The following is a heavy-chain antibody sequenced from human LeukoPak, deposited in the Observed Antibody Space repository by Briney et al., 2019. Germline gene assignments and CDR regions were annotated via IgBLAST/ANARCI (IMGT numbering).Heavy chain of an antibody. D-gene: IGHD3-22*01. CDR3: ARVNYYVSNSLDF. CDR2: ISPNTGGT. CDR1: GYTFTAYD. V-gene: IGHV1-2*02. Sequence: ASVNVSCKTSGYTFTAYDIHWVRQAPGQGLEWIGWISPNTGGTEYAQKFQGRVTMTRDTSISTVYMEMSSLTSDDTAVYYCARVNYYVSNSLDFWGQGTLVTVSS. J-gene: IGHJ4*02.